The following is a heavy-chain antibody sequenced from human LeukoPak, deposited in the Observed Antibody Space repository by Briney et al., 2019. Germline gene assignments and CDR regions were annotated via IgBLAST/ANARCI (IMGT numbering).Heavy chain of an antibody. CDR1: GFTFSSYA. J-gene: IGHJ3*02. D-gene: IGHD3-22*01. CDR3: AKDSGDYYDSSGYYYLDAFDI. V-gene: IGHV3-23*01. CDR2: ISGSGGST. Sequence: GGSLRLSCAASGFTFSSYAMSWVRQAPGKGLEWVSAISGSGGSTYYADSVKGRFTISRDNSKNTLYLQMNSLRAEDTAVYYCAKDSGDYYDSSGYYYLDAFDIWGQGTMVTVSS.